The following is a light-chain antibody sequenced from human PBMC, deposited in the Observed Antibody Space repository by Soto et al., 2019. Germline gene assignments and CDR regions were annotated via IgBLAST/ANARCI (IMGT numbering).Light chain of an antibody. V-gene: IGLV1-40*01. Sequence: QSVLTQPPSVSGAPGQRVTISCTGSSSNIGAGYDVNWYQQLPETAPKLLIFGDSNRPSGVPDRFSGSKSGTSASLVITGLQADDEADYYCQSKDNGLSGSDVFGTGTKVTVL. J-gene: IGLJ1*01. CDR1: SSNIGAGYD. CDR2: GDS. CDR3: QSKDNGLSGSDV.